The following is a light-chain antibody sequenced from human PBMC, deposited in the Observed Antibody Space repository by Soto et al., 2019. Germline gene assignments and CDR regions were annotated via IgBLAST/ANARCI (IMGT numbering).Light chain of an antibody. CDR3: QSYDSSLSGYV. CDR2: DNS. V-gene: IGLV1-40*01. Sequence: QSVLTHPPSVSGSPRQRVTISCTGSSSNIGAGYDVHWYQQLPGTAPKLLIYDNSNRPSGVPDRFSGSKSGTSASLAITGLQAEDETDYYCQSYDSSLSGYVFGTGTRSPS. CDR1: SSNIGAGYD. J-gene: IGLJ1*01.